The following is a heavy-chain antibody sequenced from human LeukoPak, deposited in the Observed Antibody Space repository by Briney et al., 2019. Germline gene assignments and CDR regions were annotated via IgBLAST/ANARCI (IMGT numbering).Heavy chain of an antibody. CDR3: ARDPYSGTYSDYYYYYMDV. Sequence: GGSLRLSCAASAFGLSDYNMNWVRQAPGKGLEWVSSITSTGSYIYYADSVKGRFTISRDNAKNSLFLQLNSLRAEDTAVYYCARDPYSGTYSDYYYYYMDVWGKGTTVTVSS. CDR1: AFGLSDYN. D-gene: IGHD1-26*01. J-gene: IGHJ6*03. CDR2: ITSTGSYI. V-gene: IGHV3-21*01.